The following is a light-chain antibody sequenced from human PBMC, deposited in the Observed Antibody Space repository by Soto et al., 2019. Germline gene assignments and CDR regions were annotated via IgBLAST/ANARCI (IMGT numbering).Light chain of an antibody. V-gene: IGKV2-24*01. Sequence: DIVLTQTPLSSLVTLGQPASISCRSNQSLVHSDGNTYLSWLHQRPGQPPRLLIYKISNRLSGVPDRFSGSGAGTDFTLKISGVEADDVGVYYCMQATQFRPYTFGQGTKLEIK. CDR3: MQATQFRPYT. CDR1: QSLVHSDGNTY. CDR2: KIS. J-gene: IGKJ2*01.